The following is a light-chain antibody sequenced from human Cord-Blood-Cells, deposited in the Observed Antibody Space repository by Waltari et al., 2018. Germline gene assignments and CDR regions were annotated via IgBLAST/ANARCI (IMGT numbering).Light chain of an antibody. CDR1: SSDVGGYHY. Sequence: QSALTQPASVPGSPGQSITISCTGTSSDVGGYHYDSWYHKHPGKAAKLMIYEVSNRRSGVCNRFSGSNSGNTASLTISGLQAEDEADYYCSTYTRSGTVGFGGWTKLTV. CDR3: STYTRSGTVG. V-gene: IGLV2-14*01. J-gene: IGLJ2*01. CDR2: EVS.